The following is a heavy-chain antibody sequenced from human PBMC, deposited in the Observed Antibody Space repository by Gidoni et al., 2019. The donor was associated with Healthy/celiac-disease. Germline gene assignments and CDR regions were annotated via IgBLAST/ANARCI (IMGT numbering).Heavy chain of an antibody. Sequence: QVQLQESGPGLVKPSETLSLTCTVSGGSISSYYWRWIRQPPGKGLEWIGYIYYSGSTNYNPSLKSRVTISVDTSKNQFSLKLSSVTAADTAVYYCARGQTTVTHFDYWGQGTLVTVSS. V-gene: IGHV4-59*01. CDR1: GGSISSYY. J-gene: IGHJ4*02. D-gene: IGHD4-17*01. CDR2: IYYSGST. CDR3: ARGQTTVTHFDY.